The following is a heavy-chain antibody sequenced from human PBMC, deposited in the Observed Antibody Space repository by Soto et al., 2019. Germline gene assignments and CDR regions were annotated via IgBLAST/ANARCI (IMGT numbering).Heavy chain of an antibody. D-gene: IGHD2-8*01. CDR2: INPNSGGT. Sequence: ASVKVSCKASGYTFTGYYMHWVRQAPGQGLEWMGWINPNSGGTNYAQKFQGWVTMTRDTSISTAYMELSRLRSDDTAVYYCARDLMVYATKKYSGFDPWGQGTLVTVSS. CDR1: GYTFTGYY. CDR3: ARDLMVYATKKYSGFDP. J-gene: IGHJ5*02. V-gene: IGHV1-2*04.